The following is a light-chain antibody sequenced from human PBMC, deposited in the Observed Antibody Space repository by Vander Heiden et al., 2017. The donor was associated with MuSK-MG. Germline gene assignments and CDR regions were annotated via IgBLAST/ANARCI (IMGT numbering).Light chain of an antibody. CDR1: SSNIGSNY. Sequence: QSVLTQPPSASVTPGQRVTISCSGSSSNIGSNYVYWYQQLPGTAPKLLIYRNNQRPSGVTDRFSGSKSGTSASMAISGLRAEDEADYYCEAWDDSLSAFYVFGTGTKVTVL. J-gene: IGLJ1*01. V-gene: IGLV1-47*01. CDR3: EAWDDSLSAFYV. CDR2: RNN.